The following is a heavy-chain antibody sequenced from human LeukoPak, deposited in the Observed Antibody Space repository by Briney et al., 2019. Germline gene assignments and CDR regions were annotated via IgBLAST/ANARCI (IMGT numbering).Heavy chain of an antibody. V-gene: IGHV4-39*01. CDR2: IYYSGST. Sequence: KPSETLSLTCTVSGGSISSSSYYWGWIRQPPGKGLEWIGSIYYSGSTYYNPSLKSRVTISVDTSKNQFSLKLSSVTAADTAVYYCARAPRAVSDAFDIWGQGTMVTVSS. D-gene: IGHD6-19*01. J-gene: IGHJ3*02. CDR1: GGSISSSSYY. CDR3: ARAPRAVSDAFDI.